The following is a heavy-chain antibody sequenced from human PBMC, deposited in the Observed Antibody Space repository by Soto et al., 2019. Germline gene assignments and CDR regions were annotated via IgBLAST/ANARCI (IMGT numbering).Heavy chain of an antibody. CDR2: LIPIFGTA. CDR3: ASDSQVLTGTNDYYYYGMDV. CDR1: VGTFSSYA. V-gene: IGHV1-69*06. D-gene: IGHD1-20*01. Sequence: QVQLVQSGAEVKKPGSSVKVSCKASVGTFSSYAISWVRQAPGQGLEWMGGLIPIFGTANYAQKFQGRVTMTAEKSTSPAYMERSSLRSEDTAVYYCASDSQVLTGTNDYYYYGMDVWGQGTTVTVSS. J-gene: IGHJ6*02.